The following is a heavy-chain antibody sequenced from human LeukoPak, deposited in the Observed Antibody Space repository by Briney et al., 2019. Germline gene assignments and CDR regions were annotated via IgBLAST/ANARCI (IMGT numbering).Heavy chain of an antibody. J-gene: IGHJ5*02. CDR2: IYPGDSDT. V-gene: IGHV5-51*01. CDR1: GYSFSIYW. CDR3: ARRLDDGGDNWFDP. D-gene: IGHD1-1*01. Sequence: GESLKISCRGSGYSFSIYWIAWVRQMPGKGLEWMGVIYPGDSDTRYSPSFQGQVTISADKSISTAYLQWNSLKASDSAMYYYARRLDDGGDNWFDPWGQGTLVTVSS.